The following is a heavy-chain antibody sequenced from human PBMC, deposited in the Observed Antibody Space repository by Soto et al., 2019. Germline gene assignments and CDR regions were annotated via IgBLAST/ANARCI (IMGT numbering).Heavy chain of an antibody. CDR1: GYTFTSYA. J-gene: IGHJ4*02. CDR2: INAGNGNT. V-gene: IGHV1-3*01. CDR3: ARNLMDYDIWTGYYMADYFDY. Sequence: QVPLVQSGAEVKKPGASVKVSCKASGYTFTSYAMHWVRQAPGQRLEWMGWINAGNGNTKYSQKFQGRVTITRDTAASTAYMELSSLRSEDTSVFYCARNLMDYDIWTGYYMADYFDYWGQGTLITVSS. D-gene: IGHD3-9*01.